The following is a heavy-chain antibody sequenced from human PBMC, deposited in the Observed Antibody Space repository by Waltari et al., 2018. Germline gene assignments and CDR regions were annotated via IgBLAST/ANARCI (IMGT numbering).Heavy chain of an antibody. J-gene: IGHJ4*02. D-gene: IGHD2-15*01. CDR3: AKGRLIIVAADIDY. Sequence: EVQLLESGGGLVHPGGSLRLYCTVSGFTFNKCAMHWVRQAPGKGLEWVSGISGRGGATYYADSVKGRFTISRDNSNNSLYLQMNSLRVDDTAVYYCAKGRLIIVAADIDYWGQGSLVTVSS. CDR2: ISGRGGAT. CDR1: GFTFNKCA. V-gene: IGHV3-23*01.